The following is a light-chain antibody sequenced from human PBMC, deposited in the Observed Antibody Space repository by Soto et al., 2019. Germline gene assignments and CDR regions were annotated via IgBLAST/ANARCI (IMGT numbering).Light chain of an antibody. CDR2: AAS. CDR3: IQDHDDQWT. CDR1: QGYRSD. J-gene: IGKJ2*02. Sequence: AIEVTQSPTALSASVGYRAAITCRLTQGYRSDLGWYQQKPGKAPKLLIYAASNLQTEVPSRFSASRSGTDFALTINSLQAEDFATYYCIQDHDDQWTFGKWTKVDIK. V-gene: IGKV1-6*01.